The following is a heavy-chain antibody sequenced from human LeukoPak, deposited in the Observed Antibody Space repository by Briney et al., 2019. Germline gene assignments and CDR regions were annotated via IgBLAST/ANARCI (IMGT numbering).Heavy chain of an antibody. Sequence: SVKVSCKASGGSFSSNIIGWVRQAPGQGLEWMGGIVPIFGKTKYAQKFQGRVTITMDESSSTAYMELNSLRSDDTAIYYCARGWGIPAPISWFDPWGQGTLVTVSS. CDR3: ARGWGIPAPISWFDP. V-gene: IGHV1-69*05. J-gene: IGHJ5*02. D-gene: IGHD2-2*01. CDR2: IVPIFGKT. CDR1: GGSFSSNI.